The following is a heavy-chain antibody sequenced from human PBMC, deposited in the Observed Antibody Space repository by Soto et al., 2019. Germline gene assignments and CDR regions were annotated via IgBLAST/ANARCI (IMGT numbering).Heavy chain of an antibody. CDR3: AKEQQGLVWY. CDR1: GFTFSSYG. J-gene: IGHJ4*02. Sequence: ESGGGVVQPGRSLRLSCAASGFTFSSYGMHWVRQAPGKGLEWVAVISYDGSNKYYADSVKGRFTISRDNSKNTLYLQMNSLRAEDTAVYYCAKEQQGLVWYWGQGTLVTVSS. D-gene: IGHD6-19*01. V-gene: IGHV3-30*18. CDR2: ISYDGSNK.